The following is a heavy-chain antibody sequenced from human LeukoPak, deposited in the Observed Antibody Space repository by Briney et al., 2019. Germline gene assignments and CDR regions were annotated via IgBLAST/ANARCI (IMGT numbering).Heavy chain of an antibody. V-gene: IGHV4-59*08. CDR3: ASGLSGYYPDY. CDR2: IYYSGST. D-gene: IGHD3-22*01. J-gene: IGHJ4*02. Sequence: SETLSLTCTVSGGSISSYYWSWIRQPPGKGLEWIGYIYYSGSTNYDPSLKSRVTISVDTSKNQFSLKLSSVTAADTAVYYCASGLSGYYPDYWGQGTLVTVSS. CDR1: GGSISSYY.